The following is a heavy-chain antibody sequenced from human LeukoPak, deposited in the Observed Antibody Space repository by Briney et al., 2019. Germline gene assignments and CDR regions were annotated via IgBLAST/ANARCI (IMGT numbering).Heavy chain of an antibody. CDR1: GGSFSGYY. CDR2: IYTSGST. V-gene: IGHV4-4*07. J-gene: IGHJ5*02. Sequence: ASETLSLTCAVYGGSFSGYYWSWIRQPAGKGLEWIGRIYTSGSTNYNPSLKSRVTISVDTSKNQFSLKLSSVTAADTAVYYCARDCTIRLGSRFDPWGQGTLVTVSS. D-gene: IGHD2-8*01. CDR3: ARDCTIRLGSRFDP.